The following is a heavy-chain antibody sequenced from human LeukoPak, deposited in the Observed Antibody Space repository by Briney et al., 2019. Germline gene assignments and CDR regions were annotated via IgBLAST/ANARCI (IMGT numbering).Heavy chain of an antibody. CDR2: MNQDGSEI. Sequence: GGSLRLSCAAYGFTFSRHWMRSVRQATGRGLEREPHMNQDGSEIYSIGSVKGRFTICRDNDKNSLYLRMSGLTVADTAVYYCARTVPGHPDDYFDYWGQGTLVTVSS. CDR1: GFTFSRHW. J-gene: IGHJ4*02. V-gene: IGHV3-7*01. D-gene: IGHD4-11*01. CDR3: ARTVPGHPDDYFDY.